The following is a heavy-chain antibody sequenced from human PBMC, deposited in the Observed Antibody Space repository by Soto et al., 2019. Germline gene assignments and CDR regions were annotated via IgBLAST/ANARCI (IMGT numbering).Heavy chain of an antibody. Sequence: SETLSLTCAVSGDSLSSPNWWAWVRQPPGKGLEWIGQIHNKGNTNFNPSLQSRISMSVDKPKNQFSLRLTSMTAADTAVYYCVRDSVTKRLDSWGQGTLVTAPQ. D-gene: IGHD4-17*01. J-gene: IGHJ4*02. CDR3: VRDSVTKRLDS. CDR2: IHNKGNT. V-gene: IGHV4-4*02. CDR1: GDSLSSPNW.